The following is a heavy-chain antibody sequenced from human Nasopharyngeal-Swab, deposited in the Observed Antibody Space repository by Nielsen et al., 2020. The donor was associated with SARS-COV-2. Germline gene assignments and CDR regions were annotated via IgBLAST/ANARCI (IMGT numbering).Heavy chain of an antibody. CDR1: GYTLTELS. J-gene: IGHJ4*02. V-gene: IGHV1-24*01. Sequence: ASVKVSCKVSGYTLTELSMHWVRQAPGKGLEWMGGFDPEDGETIYAQKFQGRVTMTEDTSTDTAYMELSNLRSEDTAVYYCATYPLRSGYYTGREFDYWGQGTLVTVSS. D-gene: IGHD3-3*01. CDR2: FDPEDGET. CDR3: ATYPLRSGYYTGREFDY.